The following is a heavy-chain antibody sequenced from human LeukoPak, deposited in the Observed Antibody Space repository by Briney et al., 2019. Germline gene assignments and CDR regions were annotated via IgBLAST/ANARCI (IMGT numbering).Heavy chain of an antibody. CDR1: GFTFSTYA. V-gene: IGHV3-23*01. CDR3: AKDRIPDGKYSMDF. J-gene: IGHJ4*02. CDR2: LVGDGGGI. D-gene: IGHD5-24*01. Sequence: PGGSVRLSCAASGFTFSTYAIMGPPEAPGRAVEGASVLVGDGGGIHYADSVSGRFTISRDNSRNTLYLQMNSLRVEDTAVYYCAKDRIPDGKYSMDFWGQGTLVTVSS.